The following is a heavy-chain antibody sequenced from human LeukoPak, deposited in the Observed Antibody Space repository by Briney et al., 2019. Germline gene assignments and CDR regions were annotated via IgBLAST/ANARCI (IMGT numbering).Heavy chain of an antibody. D-gene: IGHD5-18*01. V-gene: IGHV3-48*03. CDR1: GFTFSSYE. CDR3: ARWDTAMVLFDP. CDR2: ISSSGSTI. J-gene: IGHJ5*02. Sequence: GGSLRLSCAASGFTFSSYEMNWVRQAPGKGLEWVSYISSSGSTIYYADSVKGRFTISRDNAKNSLYLQMNSLRAEDTAVYYCARWDTAMVLFDPWGQGTLVTVSS.